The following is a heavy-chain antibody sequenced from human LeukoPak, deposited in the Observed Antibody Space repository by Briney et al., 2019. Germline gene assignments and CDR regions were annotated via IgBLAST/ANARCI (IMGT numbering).Heavy chain of an antibody. J-gene: IGHJ4*02. CDR2: INTSGDST. CDR1: GDTFTDYY. Sequence: ASVKVSCKASGDTFTDYYIHWVRQAPGQGLEWMGLINTSGDSTTYAQQFQGRVTMTRDTSTTTVYMELTSLRFEDTAGYYCARDKITRRGICLDYWGEGTLGTVSS. V-gene: IGHV1-46*01. D-gene: IGHD1-14*01. CDR3: ARDKITRRGICLDY.